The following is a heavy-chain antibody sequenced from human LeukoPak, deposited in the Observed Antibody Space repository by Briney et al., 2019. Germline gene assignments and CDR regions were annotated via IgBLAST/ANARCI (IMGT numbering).Heavy chain of an antibody. CDR1: GLSFPNYW. V-gene: IGHV3-7*01. CDR3: AGGQGCLITH. J-gene: IGHJ4*02. CDR2: VKQDGIEK. Sequence: GGSLRLSCAASGLSFPNYWMNWVRQTPAKGLEWVANVKQDGIEKNYLGSVVGRFTISRDNAKSLLYLHLNSLRAEDTAVYFCAGGQGCLITHWGQGALVTVSS. D-gene: IGHD3-16*01.